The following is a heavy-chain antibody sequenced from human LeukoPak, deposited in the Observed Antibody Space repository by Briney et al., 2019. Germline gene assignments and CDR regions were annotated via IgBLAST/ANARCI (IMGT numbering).Heavy chain of an antibody. CDR1: GYSFISYG. V-gene: IGHV1-18*01. J-gene: IGHJ4*02. Sequence: ASVKVSCKASGYSFISYGLYWVRQAPGQGLEWMGWISPYNGNTNYAQNLQGRATMTTDTSTSTAYMELRSLRSDDTAVYYCAGVDNGGFTWSLYYFDYWGQGTLVTVSS. CDR2: ISPYNGNT. CDR3: AGVDNGGFTWSLYYFDY. D-gene: IGHD1-14*01.